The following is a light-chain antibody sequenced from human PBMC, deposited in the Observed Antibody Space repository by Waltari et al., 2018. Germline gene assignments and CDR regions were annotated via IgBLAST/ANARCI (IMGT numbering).Light chain of an antibody. CDR1: QSVSTN. V-gene: IGKV3-15*01. CDR3: QQYNNWPWT. J-gene: IGKJ1*01. Sequence: EVVMTQSPATLSVSPGERATLSCRASQSVSTNLAWYQQKPGQGPRLLIYGASTRATDIPARFSGSGSGTECTLTISSLQSEDFAVYYCQQYNNWPWTFGLGTKVEIK. CDR2: GAS.